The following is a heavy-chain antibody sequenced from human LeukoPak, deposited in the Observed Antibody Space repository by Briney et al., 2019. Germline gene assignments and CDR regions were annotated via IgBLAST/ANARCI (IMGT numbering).Heavy chain of an antibody. J-gene: IGHJ4*02. V-gene: IGHV1-8*02. D-gene: IGHD3-10*01. Sequence: ASVKVSCKASGYTFTGYYMHWVRQAPGQGLEWMGWMNPNSGNTGYAQKFQGRVTMTRNTSISTAYMELSSLRSEDTAVYYCAKALQRDYYGPGSYAYFDYWGQGTLVTVSS. CDR3: AKALQRDYYGPGSYAYFDY. CDR1: GYTFTGYY. CDR2: MNPNSGNT.